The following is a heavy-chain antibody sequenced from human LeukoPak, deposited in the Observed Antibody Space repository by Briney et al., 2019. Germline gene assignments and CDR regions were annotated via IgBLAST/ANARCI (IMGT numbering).Heavy chain of an antibody. Sequence: GGSLRLSCSASGFIFSRYAMHWVRQPPGKGLEYVAGNNENGRRTPYGDSGKGRFSTSRNDSKNTLHFQISTLRAEDTALYYCVKVVAGRYAFDYWGQGILVTVAS. CDR2: NNENGRRT. V-gene: IGHV3-64*05. D-gene: IGHD3-10*01. CDR3: VKVVAGRYAFDY. CDR1: GFIFSRYA. J-gene: IGHJ4*02.